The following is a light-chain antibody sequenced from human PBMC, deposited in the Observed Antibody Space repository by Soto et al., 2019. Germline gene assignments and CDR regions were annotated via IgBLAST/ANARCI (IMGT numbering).Light chain of an antibody. CDR1: QSTSTW. CDR2: KAS. CDR3: QQYGRYRT. V-gene: IGKV1-5*03. J-gene: IGKJ1*01. Sequence: DIQMTQSPSTLSASVGDRVTITCRASQSTSTWLAWYQHKPGKAPNLLIYKASSLESGVPSRFSGSGYGTEFTLTISSLQHDDVATYYCQQYGRYRTFGQGTKVEIK.